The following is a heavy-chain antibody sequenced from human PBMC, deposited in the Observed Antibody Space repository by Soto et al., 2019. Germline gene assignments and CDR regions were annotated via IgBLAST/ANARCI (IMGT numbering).Heavy chain of an antibody. Sequence: QVQLVRSGAEVKKPGSSVKVSCKASGGTFSNYPISWVRQAPGQGLEWMGGIIPIFGTVNYAQKFQGRVTITADESRSTADMELSSLRSEDTAVYYCARGNHRWLQLWYFDLWGRGTLVTVSS. J-gene: IGHJ2*01. CDR1: GGTFSNYP. V-gene: IGHV1-69*12. CDR2: IIPIFGTV. D-gene: IGHD5-12*01. CDR3: ARGNHRWLQLWYFDL.